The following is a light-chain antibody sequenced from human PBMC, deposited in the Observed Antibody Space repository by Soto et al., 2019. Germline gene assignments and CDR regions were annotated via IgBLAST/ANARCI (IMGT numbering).Light chain of an antibody. J-gene: IGLJ1*01. Sequence: QSALTQPRSVSGSPGQSVTISCTGTSSDVGGYNYVSWYQQHPGKAPKVMIFDVNKRPSGVPDRFSGSKSGNTASLAISGLQTEDEADYYCCSFADRYSLYVFGTGTQLTVL. V-gene: IGLV2-11*01. CDR3: CSFADRYSLYV. CDR1: SSDVGGYNY. CDR2: DVN.